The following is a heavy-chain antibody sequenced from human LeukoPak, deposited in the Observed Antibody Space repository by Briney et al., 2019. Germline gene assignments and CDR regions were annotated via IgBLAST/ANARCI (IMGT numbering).Heavy chain of an antibody. V-gene: IGHV3-7*03. D-gene: IGHD2-2*01. CDR1: GFTFSSYW. CDR2: IKQDGSEK. CDR3: AKDRVVPAARFDP. J-gene: IGHJ5*02. Sequence: GGSLRLSCAASGFTFSSYWMSWVRQAPGKGLGWVANIKQDGSEKYYVDSVKGRFTISRDNAKNSLYLQMNSLRAEDTAVYYCAKDRVVPAARFDPWGQGTLVTVSS.